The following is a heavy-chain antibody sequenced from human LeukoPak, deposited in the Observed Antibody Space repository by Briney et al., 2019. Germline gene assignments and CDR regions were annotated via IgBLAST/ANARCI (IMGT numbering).Heavy chain of an antibody. J-gene: IGHJ4*02. D-gene: IGHD4-17*01. CDR1: GGSFSGYY. V-gene: IGHV4-34*01. CDR3: AKNGDYFDY. CDR2: INHSGST. Sequence: SETLSLTCAVYGGSFSGYYWSWIRQPPGKGLEWIGEINHSGSTNYNPSLKSRVTISVDTSKNQFSLKLSSVTAADTAVYYCAKNGDYFDYWGQGTLVTVSS.